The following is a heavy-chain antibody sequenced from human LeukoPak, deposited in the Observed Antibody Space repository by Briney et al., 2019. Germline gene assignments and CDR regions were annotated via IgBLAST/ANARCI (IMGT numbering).Heavy chain of an antibody. D-gene: IGHD6-13*01. CDR2: IYDSGT. Sequence: PSETLSLTCTVSGGSFSFNTYYWSWIRQSPGKGLEWIGSIYDSGTNYNPSPRSRVTMSVDTSKNHFSLSLSSVTAADTAIYYCANTRDSGSGYSWGQGTLVTVSS. V-gene: IGHV4-61*03. CDR1: GGSFSFNTYY. CDR3: ANTRDSGSGYS. J-gene: IGHJ5*02.